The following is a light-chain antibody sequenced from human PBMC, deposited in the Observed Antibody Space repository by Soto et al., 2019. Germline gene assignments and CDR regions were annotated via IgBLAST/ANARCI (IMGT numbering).Light chain of an antibody. CDR3: QQYNNFPWT. CDR2: TAS. Sequence: DIQVAQSPSTLSSSVGDRVTISCRASQSINSWLAWYQQKPGKAPKVLIYTASSLESGVPSRFSGSGSGTEFSLTISSLQPDDFATYYCQQYNNFPWTFGQGTKVDI. J-gene: IGKJ1*01. CDR1: QSINSW. V-gene: IGKV1-5*03.